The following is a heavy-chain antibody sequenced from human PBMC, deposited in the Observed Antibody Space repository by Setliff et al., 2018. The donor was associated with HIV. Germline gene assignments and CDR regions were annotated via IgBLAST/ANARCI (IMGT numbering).Heavy chain of an antibody. D-gene: IGHD1-1*01. V-gene: IGHV4-59*11. J-gene: IGHJ4*02. CDR1: GGSINDQY. CDR2: IDYSGST. CDR3: ARGSWKDGAQGYFFDH. Sequence: PSETLSLTCTVPGGSINDQYFSWIRQSPGKGLEWIGSIDYSGSTKYNPSLNSRGTISIDTSKNELSLKLTSVTAADTAVYYCARGSWKDGAQGYFFDHWGQGTLVTVSS.